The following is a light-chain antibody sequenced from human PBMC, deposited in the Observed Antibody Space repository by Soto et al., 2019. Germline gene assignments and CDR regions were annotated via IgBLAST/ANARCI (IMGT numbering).Light chain of an antibody. CDR3: QQYNNWPHT. J-gene: IGKJ2*01. V-gene: IGKV3-15*01. CDR1: QSVSRN. CDR2: GAS. Sequence: EIVMTQSPATLSVSPGERATLSCRASQSVSRNLVWHQQKPGQARRLLIYGASTRATGIPARFSGSGSGTEFTLTISSLQSEDFAVYYCQQYNNWPHTFGQGTKLEIK.